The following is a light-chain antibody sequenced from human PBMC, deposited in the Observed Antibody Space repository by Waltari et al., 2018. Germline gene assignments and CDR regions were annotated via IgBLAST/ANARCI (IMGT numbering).Light chain of an antibody. CDR1: SSNIGANYD. V-gene: IGLV1-40*01. J-gene: IGLJ1*01. Sequence: QSVLTQPPSVSGAPGQRVTISCTGSSSNIGANYDVHWYQQVPGTAPKLLIYGTSNRPSGVPDRFAASKSGTSASLAITGLQADDEADYYCQSYDSSLSRYVFGSGTEVTVL. CDR2: GTS. CDR3: QSYDSSLSRYV.